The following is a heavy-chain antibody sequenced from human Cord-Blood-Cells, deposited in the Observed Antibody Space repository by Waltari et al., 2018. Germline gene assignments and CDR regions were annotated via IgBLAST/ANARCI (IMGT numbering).Heavy chain of an antibody. CDR3: ARSPLNFLGSSSVNYFDY. CDR2: SYHSGST. CDR1: GGSISSSNW. D-gene: IGHD6-6*01. Sequence: QVQLQESGPGLVKSSGTLSLTCAVSGGSISSSNWWSWVRQPPGKGLEWVGESYHSGSTNYNPALKSRVTISVDKSKNQFSLKLSSVTAADTAVYYCARSPLNFLGSSSVNYFDYWGQGTLVTVSS. V-gene: IGHV4-4*02. J-gene: IGHJ4*02.